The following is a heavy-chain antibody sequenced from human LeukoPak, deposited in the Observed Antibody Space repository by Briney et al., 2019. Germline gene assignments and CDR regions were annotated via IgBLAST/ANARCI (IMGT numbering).Heavy chain of an antibody. CDR2: ISAYNGNT. V-gene: IGHV1-18*01. CDR3: ARASIRFLEWLTDYYYYMDV. J-gene: IGHJ6*03. Sequence: ASVKVSCKASGYTFTSYGISWVRQAPGQGLEWMGWISAYNGNTNYTQKFQGRVTITRNTSISTAYMELSSLRSEDTAVYYCARASIRFLEWLTDYYYYMDVWGKGTTVTISS. CDR1: GYTFTSYG. D-gene: IGHD3-3*01.